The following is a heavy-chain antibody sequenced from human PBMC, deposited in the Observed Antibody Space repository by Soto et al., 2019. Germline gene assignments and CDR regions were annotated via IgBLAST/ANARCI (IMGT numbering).Heavy chain of an antibody. Sequence: EVQLLDSGGGLVQPGGSLRLSCAASGFTFSNYAMTWVRQRPGKGLEWISGISGSGGRSYYAGSVMGRFTISRDNSKSTLYLQMNSLRAEDTAVYHCAKAYFVWSSEQPYYFDYWGQGTLVTVSS. D-gene: IGHD3-16*01. CDR3: AKAYFVWSSEQPYYFDY. J-gene: IGHJ4*02. CDR1: GFTFSNYA. V-gene: IGHV3-23*01. CDR2: ISGSGGRS.